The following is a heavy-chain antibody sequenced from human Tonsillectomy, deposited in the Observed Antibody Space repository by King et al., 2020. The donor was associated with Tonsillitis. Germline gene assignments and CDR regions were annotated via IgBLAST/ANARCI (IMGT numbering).Heavy chain of an antibody. D-gene: IGHD1-1*01. CDR3: ARDGQLTHYYHYYMDV. J-gene: IGHJ6*03. V-gene: IGHV3-33*01. Sequence: QLVQSGGGVVQPGRSLRLSCAASGFTFSSYGMHWVRQAPGKGLEWVAVIWYDGSDKYYEDSVKGRCTISRDNSKNTLYLQMNGLRVEDTAVYYCARDGQLTHYYHYYMDVWGKGTTVTVSS. CDR2: IWYDGSDK. CDR1: GFTFSSYG.